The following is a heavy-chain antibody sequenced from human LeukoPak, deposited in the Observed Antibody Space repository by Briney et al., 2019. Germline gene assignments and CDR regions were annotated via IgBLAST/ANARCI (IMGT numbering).Heavy chain of an antibody. CDR2: ISGSAHKI. CDR1: GFTFSSYW. D-gene: IGHD5-18*01. CDR3: AGRPTGYSSGYVY. Sequence: GGSLRLSCAASGFTFSSYWMSWVRQAPEKGLDWVSVISGSAHKIRYAGSVKGRFTISRDNSENTVYLQMNNLRAEDTALYYCAGRPTGYSSGYVYWGQGALVTVSS. J-gene: IGHJ4*02. V-gene: IGHV3-23*01.